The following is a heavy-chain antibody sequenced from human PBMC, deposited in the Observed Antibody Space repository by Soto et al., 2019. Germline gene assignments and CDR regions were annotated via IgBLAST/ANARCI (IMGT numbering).Heavy chain of an antibody. Sequence: ASVKVSCKVSGYTLTELSMHWVRQAPGKGLEWMGGFDPEDGETIYAQKFQGRVTMTEDTSTDTAYMELSSLRSEDTAVYYCATAPFVGYCSGGSCYSLDYWGQGTLVTVSS. J-gene: IGHJ4*02. V-gene: IGHV1-24*01. CDR2: FDPEDGET. CDR3: ATAPFVGYCSGGSCYSLDY. CDR1: GYTLTELS. D-gene: IGHD2-15*01.